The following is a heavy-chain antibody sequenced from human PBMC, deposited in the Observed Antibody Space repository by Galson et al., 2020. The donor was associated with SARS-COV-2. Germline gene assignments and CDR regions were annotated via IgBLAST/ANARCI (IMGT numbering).Heavy chain of an antibody. CDR1: GFTFSSYA. D-gene: IGHD1-26*01. CDR3: ARDSGSYLDL. Sequence: TGGSLRLSCAASGFTFSSYAMHWVRQAPGKGLEWVAVISYDGSNKYYADSVKGRFTISRDNSKNTLYLQMNSLRAEDTAVYYCARDSGSYLDLGGQGTRVTVSS. V-gene: IGHV3-30-3*01. J-gene: IGHJ5*02. CDR2: ISYDGSNK.